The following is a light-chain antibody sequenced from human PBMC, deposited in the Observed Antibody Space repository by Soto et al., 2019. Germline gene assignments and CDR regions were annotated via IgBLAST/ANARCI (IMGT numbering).Light chain of an antibody. V-gene: IGKV3-15*01. Sequence: EIVMTQSPATLSVSPGERATLSCRASQSVSSNLAWYQQKPGQAPRLLIYGASTRATGIPARFSGSGSGTDFTLTISSLQSEDFAVYYCQQYYSWPRTFGQGTKVEIK. CDR1: QSVSSN. J-gene: IGKJ1*01. CDR3: QQYYSWPRT. CDR2: GAS.